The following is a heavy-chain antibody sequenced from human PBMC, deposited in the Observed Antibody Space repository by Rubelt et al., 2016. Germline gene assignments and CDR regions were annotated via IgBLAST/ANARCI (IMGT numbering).Heavy chain of an antibody. CDR2: IYYSGNT. CDR1: GGSITNYY. V-gene: IGHV4-59*08. J-gene: IGHJ4*02. D-gene: IGHD1/OR15-1a*01. Sequence: QVQLQESGPGLVKPSETLSLTCTVSGGSITNYYWSWIRQPPGKGLEWIGYIYYSGNTNSNPSLKSRVTMSVDTSKNQSALKLASVTAADTAVYYCAHEQTDGGFDSWGQGTLVTVSS. CDR3: AHEQTDGGFDS.